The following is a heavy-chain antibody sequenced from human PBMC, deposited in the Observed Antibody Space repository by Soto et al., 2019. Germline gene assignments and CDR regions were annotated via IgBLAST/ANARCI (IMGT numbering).Heavy chain of an antibody. J-gene: IGHJ5*02. Sequence: SVKVSCKASGGTFSSYAISWVRQAPGQGLEWMGGIIPIFGTANYAQKFQGRVTIAADESTSTAYMELSSLRSEDTAVYYCGRDRRAAAGTNWFDPWGQGTLVTVSS. CDR3: GRDRRAAAGTNWFDP. CDR2: IIPIFGTA. CDR1: GGTFSSYA. V-gene: IGHV1-69*13. D-gene: IGHD6-13*01.